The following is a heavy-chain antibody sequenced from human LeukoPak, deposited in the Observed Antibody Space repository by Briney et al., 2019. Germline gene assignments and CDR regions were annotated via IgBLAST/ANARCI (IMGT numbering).Heavy chain of an antibody. CDR2: MNPNSGNT. J-gene: IGHJ5*02. Sequence: ASVKVSCKASGYTFTSYDINWVRQATGQGLERMGWMNPNSGNTGYAQKFQGRVTMTRNTSISTAYMELSSLRSEDTAVYYCARGGTYCSGGSCYQNWFDPWGQGTLVTVSS. D-gene: IGHD2-15*01. V-gene: IGHV1-8*01. CDR3: ARGGTYCSGGSCYQNWFDP. CDR1: GYTFTSYD.